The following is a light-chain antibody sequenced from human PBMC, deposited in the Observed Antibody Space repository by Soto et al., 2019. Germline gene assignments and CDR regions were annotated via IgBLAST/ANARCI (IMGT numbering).Light chain of an antibody. CDR1: SSDVGCYNL. J-gene: IGLJ2*01. V-gene: IGLV2-23*03. CDR3: CSYSGSSTFV. CDR2: EGS. Sequence: QSALTQPASVSGSPGQSLTISCTGTSSDVGCYNLVSWYQQHPGKAPKLMIYEGSKRPSGVSNRFSGSKSGNTASLTISGLQAEDESDYYCCSYSGSSTFVFGGGTKLTVL.